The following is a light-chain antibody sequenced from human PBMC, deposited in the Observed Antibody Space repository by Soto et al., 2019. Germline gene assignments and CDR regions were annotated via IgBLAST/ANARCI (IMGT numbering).Light chain of an antibody. CDR1: SSDVGTYNR. V-gene: IGLV2-18*02. J-gene: IGLJ2*01. CDR2: EVR. Sequence: QSVLTQPPSVSGSPGQSVTISCAGTSSDVGTYNRVSWYQQPPGTVPKLMIYEVRNRPSGVPDRFSGSKSGNTASLTISGLQAEDEGDYYCTSYTSSNTVVFGGGTQLTVL. CDR3: TSYTSSNTVV.